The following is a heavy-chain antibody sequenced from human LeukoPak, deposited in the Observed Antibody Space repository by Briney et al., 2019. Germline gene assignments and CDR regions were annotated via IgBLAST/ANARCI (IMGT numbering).Heavy chain of an antibody. Sequence: SETLSLTCPVSGGSISNYYWTWIRQPPGKELEWIGYIYYSGSTNYNPSLKSRVTISIDASKNQFSLKLSSVTAADTAVYYCARADLTRFGEFRGFDYWGRGALVTVSP. CDR3: ARADLTRFGEFRGFDY. CDR2: IYYSGST. D-gene: IGHD3-10*01. J-gene: IGHJ4*02. V-gene: IGHV4-59*01. CDR1: GGSISNYY.